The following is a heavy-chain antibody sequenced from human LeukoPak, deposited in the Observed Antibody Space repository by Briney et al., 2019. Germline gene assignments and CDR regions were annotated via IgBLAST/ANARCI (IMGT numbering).Heavy chain of an antibody. CDR1: GFTFSRYW. D-gene: IGHD6-19*01. Sequence: GGSLRLSCAASGFTFSRYWMHWVRQAPGKGLVWVSRINSDGSSTSYADSVKGRFTISRDNAKNTLYLQMNSLRAEDTAVYYCARDRQDAVAGTVKYYYYYYMDVWGKGTTVTISS. CDR3: ARDRQDAVAGTVKYYYYYYMDV. J-gene: IGHJ6*03. V-gene: IGHV3-74*01. CDR2: INSDGSST.